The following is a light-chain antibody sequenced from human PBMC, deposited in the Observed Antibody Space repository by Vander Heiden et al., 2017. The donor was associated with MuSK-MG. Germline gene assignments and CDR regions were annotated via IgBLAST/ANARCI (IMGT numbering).Light chain of an antibody. J-gene: IGKJ4*01. CDR1: QGISNF. CDR3: QQFNSYPLT. Sequence: DVQLSQSPSSLPASVGDRIAITCRASQGISNFLAWFQQSPGKGPKLLIYSASTLQSGVPSRFSGSGSGTEFTLTINGLQPEDFATYFCQQFNSYPLTFGGGTTVEIK. CDR2: SAS. V-gene: IGKV1-9*01.